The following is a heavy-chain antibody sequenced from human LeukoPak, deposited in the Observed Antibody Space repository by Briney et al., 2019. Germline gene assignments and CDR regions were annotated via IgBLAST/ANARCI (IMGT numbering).Heavy chain of an antibody. CDR3: FCLTDPFDY. CDR2: IRGKAYGGAT. CDR1: GFTFGAHS. Sequence: GGSLRLSCTGSGFTFGAHSMAWVRQAPGKGPEWVGFIRGKAYGGATGYTASVKGRFTISRDDSKSIVYLQMNSLRTEDTAVYYCFCLTDPFDYWGQGSLVTVSS. J-gene: IGHJ4*02. V-gene: IGHV3-49*04.